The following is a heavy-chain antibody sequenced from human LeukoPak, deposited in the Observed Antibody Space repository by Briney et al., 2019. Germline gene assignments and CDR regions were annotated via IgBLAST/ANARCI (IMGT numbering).Heavy chain of an antibody. J-gene: IGHJ3*01. Sequence: GGSLRLSCAASGFTFDDFSMHWVRQAPGKGLEWVSGISWNSGNIGYADSVMGRFTISRDNAKNSLYLQMNSLRAEDTAVYYCARDDTHYGSSGSFYDAFDVWGQGTMVTVSS. V-gene: IGHV3-9*01. D-gene: IGHD3-22*01. CDR1: GFTFDDFS. CDR3: ARDDTHYGSSGSFYDAFDV. CDR2: ISWNSGNI.